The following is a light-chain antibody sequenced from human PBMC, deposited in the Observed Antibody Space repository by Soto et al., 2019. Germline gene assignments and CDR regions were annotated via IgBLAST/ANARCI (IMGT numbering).Light chain of an antibody. J-gene: IGLJ2*01. CDR3: QVWDTSSDHVV. Sequence: SYELTQPPSVSVAPGKTARITCGGTNIGSKSVHWYQQKPRQAPVLVIYYDNTRPSGIPERISGSNSGNTATLTFSRVEAGDEADYYCQVWDTSSDHVVFGGGTKLTVL. CDR1: NIGSKS. CDR2: YDN. V-gene: IGLV3-21*04.